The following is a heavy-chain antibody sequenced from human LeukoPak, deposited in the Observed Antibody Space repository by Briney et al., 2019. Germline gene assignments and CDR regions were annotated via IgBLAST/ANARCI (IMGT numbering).Heavy chain of an antibody. V-gene: IGHV4-34*01. Sequence: PSETLSLTCTVSGGSISSYYWSWIRQPPGKGLEWIGEINHSGSTNYNPSPKSRVTISVDTSKNQFSLKLSSVTAADTAVYYCARGRYGYVWGSYRYGPRFDYWGQGTLVTVSS. D-gene: IGHD3-16*02. J-gene: IGHJ4*02. CDR2: INHSGST. CDR3: ARGRYGYVWGSYRYGPRFDY. CDR1: GGSISSYY.